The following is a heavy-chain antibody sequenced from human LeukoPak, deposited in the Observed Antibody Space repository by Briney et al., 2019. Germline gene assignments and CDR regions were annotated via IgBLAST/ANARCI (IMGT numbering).Heavy chain of an antibody. V-gene: IGHV3-30*18. J-gene: IGHJ1*01. CDR1: GFTFSSYG. D-gene: IGHD1-26*01. CDR3: AKSPGGATTEYFQH. Sequence: GGSLRLSCAASGFTFSSYGMHWVRQAPGKGLEWVAVISYDGSNKYYADSVKGRFTISRDNSKNTLYLQMNSLRAEDTAVYYCAKSPGGATTEYFQHWGQGTLVTVSS. CDR2: ISYDGSNK.